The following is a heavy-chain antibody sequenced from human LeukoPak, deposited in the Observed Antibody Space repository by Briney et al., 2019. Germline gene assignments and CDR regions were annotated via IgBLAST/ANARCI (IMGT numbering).Heavy chain of an antibody. CDR2: ISSSSSYI. D-gene: IGHD2-15*01. CDR1: GFTFSSYS. J-gene: IGHJ6*03. V-gene: IGHV3-21*01. Sequence: GGSLRLSCAASGFTFSSYSMNWVRQAPGKGLEWVSSISSSSSYIYYADSVKGRFTTSRDNAKNSLYLQMNSLRAEDTAVYYCARASLVAHYYYYYMDVWGKGTTVTVSS. CDR3: ARASLVAHYYYYYMDV.